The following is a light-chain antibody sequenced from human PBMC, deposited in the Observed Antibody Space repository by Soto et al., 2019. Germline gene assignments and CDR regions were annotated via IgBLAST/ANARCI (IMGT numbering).Light chain of an antibody. CDR2: YDD. J-gene: IGLJ1*01. CDR3: AAWDDSLNGYV. CDR1: SSNIGNNA. Sequence: QPVLTQPPSVSEAPRQRVTISCSGSSSNIGNNAVNWYQQLPGKAPKLLIYYDDLLPSGVSDRFSGSKFGTSASLAISGLQSEDEADYYCAAWDDSLNGYVFGTGTKLTVL. V-gene: IGLV1-36*01.